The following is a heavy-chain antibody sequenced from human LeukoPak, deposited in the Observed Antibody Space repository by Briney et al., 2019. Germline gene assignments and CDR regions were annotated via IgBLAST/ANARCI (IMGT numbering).Heavy chain of an antibody. J-gene: IGHJ3*02. D-gene: IGHD1-26*01. V-gene: IGHV3-74*01. CDR3: AKDPTTSTVEDAFDI. CDR2: LSPDGSST. CDR1: GFTFSSYW. Sequence: GGSLRLSCAASGFTFSSYWMQWVRQAPGKGLVWVSRLSPDGSSTTSADSVKGRFTISRDNSKNTLYLQMNSLRAEDTAVYYCAKDPTTSTVEDAFDIWGQGTMVTVSS.